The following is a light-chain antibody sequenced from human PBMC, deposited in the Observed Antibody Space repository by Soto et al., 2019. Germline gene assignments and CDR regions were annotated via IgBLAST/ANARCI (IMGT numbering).Light chain of an antibody. CDR3: QQYYSYPLT. J-gene: IGKJ4*01. V-gene: IGKV1-8*01. Sequence: AIRMTQSPSSFSASTGDRVTITCRASQDISSYLAWYQQKPGKAPKLLIYAASTLQSGVPSRFSGSGSGTEFTLTISCLQSEDFATYYCQQYYSYPLTFGGGTKVEIK. CDR2: AAS. CDR1: QDISSY.